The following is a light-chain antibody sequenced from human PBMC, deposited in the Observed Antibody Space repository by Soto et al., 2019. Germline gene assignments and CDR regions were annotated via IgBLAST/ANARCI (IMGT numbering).Light chain of an antibody. CDR3: QSYDTSLSASV. J-gene: IGLJ2*01. CDR2: DNT. V-gene: IGLV1-40*01. CDR1: RSNIGAGYA. Sequence: QSVLTQPPSVSGAPGQRVTISCTGSRSNIGAGYAVHWYQQLPGTAPKILIYDNTNRPSGVPDRFSASESGTSASLAITGLQSEDEADYYCQSYDTSLSASVFGGGTKLTVL.